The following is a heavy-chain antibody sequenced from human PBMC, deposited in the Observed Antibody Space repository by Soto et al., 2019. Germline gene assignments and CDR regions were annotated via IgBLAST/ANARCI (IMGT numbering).Heavy chain of an antibody. J-gene: IGHJ6*02. CDR3: ARAGLGLSSYSYGMDV. V-gene: IGHV4-30-2*01. D-gene: IGHD3-16*01. Sequence: SETLSLTCAVSGGSISSGGYSWSWIRRPPGKGLEWIGYIYHSGSTYYNPSLKSRVTISVDRSKNQFSLKLSSVTAADTAVYYCARAGLGLSSYSYGMDVWGQGTTVTVS. CDR1: GGSISSGGYS. CDR2: IYHSGST.